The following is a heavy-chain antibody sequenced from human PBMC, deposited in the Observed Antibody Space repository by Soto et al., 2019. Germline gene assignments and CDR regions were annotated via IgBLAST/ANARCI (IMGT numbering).Heavy chain of an antibody. CDR1: GFTFRNYD. D-gene: IGHD2-8*02. CDR2: ISAAGDP. J-gene: IGHJ6*02. Sequence: EVQLVESGGGLVQPGGSLRLSCEASGFTFRNYDMHWVRQATGKGLEWVSGISAAGDPDYADSVEGRFTISREYARNSFYLQMNRLRVGDTALYYCASTDRDFYGLDVWGQGTTVIVSS. CDR3: ASTDRDFYGLDV. V-gene: IGHV3-13*05.